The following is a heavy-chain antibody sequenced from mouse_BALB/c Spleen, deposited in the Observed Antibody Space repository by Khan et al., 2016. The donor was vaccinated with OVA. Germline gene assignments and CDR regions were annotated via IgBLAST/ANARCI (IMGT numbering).Heavy chain of an antibody. D-gene: IGHD1-1*01. CDR3: ARELFTTVVATLFAY. V-gene: IGHV5-6*01. Sequence: EVELVESGGDLVKPGGSLKLSCAASGFTFSSYGMSWVRQTPDKRLEWVATISSGGSYTYYPDSETGRFTISRDNAKHTLYLQMSSLRSEDTAIYYCARELFTTVVATLFAYWGQGTLVTVSA. CDR1: GFTFSSYG. CDR2: ISSGGSYT. J-gene: IGHJ3*01.